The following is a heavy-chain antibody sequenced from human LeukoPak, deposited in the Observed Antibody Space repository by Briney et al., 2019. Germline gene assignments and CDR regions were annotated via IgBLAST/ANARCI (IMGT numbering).Heavy chain of an antibody. J-gene: IGHJ6*03. Sequence: SVKVSXKASGGTFSNYAISWVRQAPGQGLEWMGGIIPFIDTANYAQKLQGRVTITADESTSTAYMELSSLRSEDTAVYYCGRTRFSNIGVELRDYYYYYMDVWGKGTTVTVSS. CDR3: GRTRFSNIGVELRDYYYYYMDV. CDR1: GGTFSNYA. D-gene: IGHD1-7*01. CDR2: IIPFIDTA. V-gene: IGHV1-69*13.